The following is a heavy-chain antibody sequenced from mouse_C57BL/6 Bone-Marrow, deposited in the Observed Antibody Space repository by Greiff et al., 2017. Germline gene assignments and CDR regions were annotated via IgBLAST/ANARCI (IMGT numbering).Heavy chain of an antibody. CDR2: IWTGGGT. Sequence: VKLMESGPGLVAPSQSLSITCTVSGFSLTSYAISWVRQPPGKGLEWLGVIWTGGGTNYNSALKSRLSISKDNSKSQVFLKMNSLQTDDTARYYCARSGTTVVGGGYFDVWGTGTTVTVSS. D-gene: IGHD1-1*01. V-gene: IGHV2-9-1*01. CDR3: ARSGTTVVGGGYFDV. CDR1: GFSLTSYA. J-gene: IGHJ1*03.